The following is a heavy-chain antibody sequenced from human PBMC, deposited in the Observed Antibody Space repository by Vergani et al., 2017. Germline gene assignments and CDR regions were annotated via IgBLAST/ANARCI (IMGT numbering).Heavy chain of an antibody. D-gene: IGHD4-17*01. CDR1: GYSFTSYW. CDR3: ARSRIDYGDCMTFDY. V-gene: IGHV5-51*03. J-gene: IGHJ4*02. CDR2: IYPGDSDT. Sequence: EVPLVQSGAEVKKPGESLKISCKGSGYSFTSYWIGWVRQMPGKGLEWMGIIYPGDSDTRYSPSFQGQVTISADKSISTAYLQWSSLKASDTAMYYCARSRIDYGDCMTFDYWGQGTLVTVSS.